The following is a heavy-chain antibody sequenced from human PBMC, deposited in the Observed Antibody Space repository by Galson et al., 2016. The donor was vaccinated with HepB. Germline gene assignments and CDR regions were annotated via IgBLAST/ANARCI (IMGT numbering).Heavy chain of an antibody. Sequence: SVKVSCKASGYTFTNYAMHWVRQAPGQRLEWLGWINAGNGNTKSSQNFQGRVTITRDTSASTAYMELGSLRSEDTAVYYCARNYYHSGSDGRGTDVWGQGTTVTVSS. CDR3: ARNYYHSGSDGRGTDV. CDR1: GYTFTNYA. V-gene: IGHV1-3*01. J-gene: IGHJ6*02. CDR2: INAGNGNT. D-gene: IGHD3-10*01.